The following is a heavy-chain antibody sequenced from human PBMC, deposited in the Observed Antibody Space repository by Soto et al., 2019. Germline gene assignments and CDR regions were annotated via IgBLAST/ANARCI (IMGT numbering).Heavy chain of an antibody. J-gene: IGHJ3*02. Sequence: EVQLLESGGGLVQPGGSLRLSCAASGFTFSDPYMDWVRQAPGKGLEWVGRTRNKGNSYTTEYAASVKGRFTISRDDSKNSLYLQMNSLKTEDTAVYYCTYSGSYGAGAFDIWGQGTMVTVSS. D-gene: IGHD1-26*01. CDR3: TYSGSYGAGAFDI. CDR1: GFTFSDPY. CDR2: TRNKGNSYTT. V-gene: IGHV3-72*01.